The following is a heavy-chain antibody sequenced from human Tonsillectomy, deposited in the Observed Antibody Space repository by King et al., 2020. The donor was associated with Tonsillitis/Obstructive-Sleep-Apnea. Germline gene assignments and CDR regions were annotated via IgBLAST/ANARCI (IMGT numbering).Heavy chain of an antibody. D-gene: IGHD6-13*01. V-gene: IGHV3-9*01. CDR1: GFTFDDYA. CDR3: AKDIRGLFDQQLSAFDI. Sequence: VQLVESGGGLVQPGRSLRLSCAASGFTFDDYAMHWVRQAPGKGLEWVSGISWNSGSIGYADSVKGRFTISRDNAKNSLYLQMNSLRAEDTALYYCAKDIRGLFDQQLSAFDIWGQGTMVTVSS. CDR2: ISWNSGSI. J-gene: IGHJ3*02.